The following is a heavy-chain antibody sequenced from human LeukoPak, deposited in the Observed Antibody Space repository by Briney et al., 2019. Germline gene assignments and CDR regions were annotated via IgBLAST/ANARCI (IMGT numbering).Heavy chain of an antibody. D-gene: IGHD6-19*01. J-gene: IGHJ4*02. CDR1: GGSISSSNW. CDR2: IYHSGST. V-gene: IGHV4-4*02. CDR3: ARENGGWYSRPYYFDY. Sequence: PSETLSLTCAVSGGSISSSNWWSWVRQPPGKGLEWIGEIYHSGSTNYNPSLKSRVTISVDKSKNQFSLKLSSVTAADTAVYYCARENGGWYSRPYYFDYWGQGTLVTVSS.